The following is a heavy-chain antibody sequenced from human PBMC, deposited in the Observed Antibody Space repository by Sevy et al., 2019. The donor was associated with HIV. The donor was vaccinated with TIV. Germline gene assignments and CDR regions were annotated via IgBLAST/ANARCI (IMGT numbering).Heavy chain of an antibody. V-gene: IGHV1-2*02. D-gene: IGHD2-15*01. CDR2: INPSSGGT. Sequence: ASMKVSCETSGYTFTYYYIHWARQAPGQGLEWMGWINPSSGGTQYAQKFQGRVSVTSDTSRRTSYMELRRLRSDDTALYYCARQVDNWFDPWGQGTPVTVSS. CDR3: ARQVDNWFDP. J-gene: IGHJ5*02. CDR1: GYTFTYYY.